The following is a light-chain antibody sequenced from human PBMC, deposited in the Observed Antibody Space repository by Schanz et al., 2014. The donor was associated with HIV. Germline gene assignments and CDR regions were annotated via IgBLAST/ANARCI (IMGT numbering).Light chain of an antibody. V-gene: IGLV1-44*01. CDR1: SSNIGSNP. CDR2: TND. Sequence: QSVLTQPPSASATPGQRVTISCSGGSSNIGSNPLNWYQHVPGAAPKLLIYTNDQRPSGVPERFSASKSGTSASLAISGLQSEDEADYYCAAWDDSLNGVIFGGGTKVTVL. J-gene: IGLJ2*01. CDR3: AAWDDSLNGVI.